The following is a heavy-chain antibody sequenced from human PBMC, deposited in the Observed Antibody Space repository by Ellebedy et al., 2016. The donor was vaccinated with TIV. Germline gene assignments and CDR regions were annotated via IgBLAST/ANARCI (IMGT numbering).Heavy chain of an antibody. Sequence: PGGSLRLSCAGSGFTFSSYWMHWVRQAPGKGLVWVSHINNDGSNSNYADSVRGRFTISRDNAQNTLFLQMNSLRAEDTAVYFCARDTSIQFVEWLPNYYSFYGMDVWGRGTTVTVSS. J-gene: IGHJ6*02. CDR2: INNDGSNS. V-gene: IGHV3-74*01. CDR1: GFTFSSYW. CDR3: ARDTSIQFVEWLPNYYSFYGMDV. D-gene: IGHD3-3*01.